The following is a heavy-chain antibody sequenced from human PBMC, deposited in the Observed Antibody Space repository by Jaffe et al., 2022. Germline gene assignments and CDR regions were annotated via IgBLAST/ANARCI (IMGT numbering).Heavy chain of an antibody. CDR2: IYYSGST. J-gene: IGHJ5*02. V-gene: IGHV4-59*01. D-gene: IGHD6-13*01. CDR3: ARDLSEGGYSSSWYLGNWFDP. CDR1: GGSISSYY. Sequence: QVQLQESGPGLVKPSETLSLTCTVSGGSISSYYWSWIRQPPGKGLEWIGYIYYSGSTNYNPSLKSRVTISVDTSKNQFSLKLSSVTAADTAVYYCARDLSEGGYSSSWYLGNWFDPWGQGTLVTVSS.